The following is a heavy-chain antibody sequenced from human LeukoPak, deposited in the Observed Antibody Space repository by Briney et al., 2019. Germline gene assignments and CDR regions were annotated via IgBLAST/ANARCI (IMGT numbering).Heavy chain of an antibody. V-gene: IGHV1-18*01. D-gene: IGHD3-22*01. CDR3: ARVAQHRYYYDSSAYRYYFDY. CDR2: VGPYSGDT. CDR1: GYNFVNHG. Sequence: ASVKVSSKPSGYNFVNHGISWARQAPGLGLEWMGWVGPYSGDTYYTQTFQGRVTMTTDTSTSTVYMELRSLRSDDTAVYYCARVAQHRYYYDSSAYRYYFDYWGQGTLVTVSS. J-gene: IGHJ4*02.